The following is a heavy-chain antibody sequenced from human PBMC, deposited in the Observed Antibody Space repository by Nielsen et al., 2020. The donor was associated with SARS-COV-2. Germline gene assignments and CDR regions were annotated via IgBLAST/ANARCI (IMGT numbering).Heavy chain of an antibody. CDR1: GFTFSDYY. CDR2: ISSSGSTI. V-gene: IGHV3-11*01. J-gene: IGHJ4*02. Sequence: GESLKISCAASGFTFSDYYMSWIRQAPGKGLEWVSYISSSGSTIYYADSVKGRFTISRDNSKNTLFLQMNSLRAEDTALYYCATRVIGRSDYWGQGTLVTVSS. CDR3: ATRVIGRSDY. D-gene: IGHD3-16*02.